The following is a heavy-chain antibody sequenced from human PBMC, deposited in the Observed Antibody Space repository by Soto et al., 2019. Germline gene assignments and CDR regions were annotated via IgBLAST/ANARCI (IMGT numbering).Heavy chain of an antibody. V-gene: IGHV1-69*01. J-gene: IGHJ3*02. D-gene: IGHD3-22*01. CDR2: IITIFGTA. Sequence: QVQLVQSGAEVKKPGSSVKVSGKASGGTFSSYAISWVRQAPGQGLEWMGGIITIFGTANYAQKFQGRVTITADESTSTAYMELSSLRSEDTAVYYCARSRVTYYYDRSAFDIWGQGTMVTVSS. CDR1: GGTFSSYA. CDR3: ARSRVTYYYDRSAFDI.